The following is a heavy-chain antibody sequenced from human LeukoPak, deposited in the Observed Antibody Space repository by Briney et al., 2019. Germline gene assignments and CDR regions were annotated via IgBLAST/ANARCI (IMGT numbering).Heavy chain of an antibody. CDR1: GFTFSSYA. J-gene: IGHJ4*02. V-gene: IGHV3-23*01. D-gene: IGHD5-12*01. Sequence: GGSLRLSCAASGFTFSSYAMSWVRQAPGKGLEWVSAISGSGGSTYYADSVKGRFTISRDNAKNSLYLQMSSLRAEDTAVYYCARDHSGYDYAYWGQGTLVTVSS. CDR3: ARDHSGYDYAY. CDR2: ISGSGGST.